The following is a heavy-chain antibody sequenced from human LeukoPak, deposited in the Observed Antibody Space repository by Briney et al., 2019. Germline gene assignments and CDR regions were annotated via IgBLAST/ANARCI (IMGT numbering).Heavy chain of an antibody. V-gene: IGHV3-23*01. D-gene: IGHD7-27*01. CDR3: AKDRLKLGHWYFDL. CDR2: MSGSGGRT. CDR1: GFTFSSYA. Sequence: PGGSLRLSCAASGFTFSSYAMSWVRQAPGKWREWVSAMSGSGGRTYYADSVKGRFTISRDNSKNTLYLQMNSLRAEDTAVYYCAKDRLKLGHWYFDLWGRGTLVTVSS. J-gene: IGHJ2*01.